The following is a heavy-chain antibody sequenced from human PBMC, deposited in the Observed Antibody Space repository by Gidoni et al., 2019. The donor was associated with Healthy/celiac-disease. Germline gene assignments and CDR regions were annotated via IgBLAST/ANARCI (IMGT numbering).Heavy chain of an antibody. CDR2: IYYSGST. CDR3: ARERYSYGAFDY. Sequence: QVQLQESGPGLVKPSQTLSLTCPVSGGSISSGDYYGRWIRQPPGKGLEWIGYIYYSGSTYYNPSLKSRVTISVDTSKNRFSLKLSSVTAADTAVDYCARERYSYGAFDYWGQGTLVTVSS. CDR1: GGSISSGDYY. D-gene: IGHD5-18*01. J-gene: IGHJ4*02. V-gene: IGHV4-30-4*01.